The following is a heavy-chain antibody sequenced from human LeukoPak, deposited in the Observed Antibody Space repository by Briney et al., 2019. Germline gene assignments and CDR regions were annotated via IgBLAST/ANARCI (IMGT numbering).Heavy chain of an antibody. CDR3: AREHSSSWYKDY. CDR1: GFTFRDYW. J-gene: IGHJ4*02. CDR2: IKTDGSNT. V-gene: IGHV3-74*01. Sequence: PGGSLRLSCAASGFTFRDYWMHWVRQAPGKGLVWVSRIKTDGSNTNYADSVKGRFTISRDNAKNTLFLQMNSLRAEDTAVYYCAREHSSSWYKDYWGQGTLVTVSS. D-gene: IGHD6-13*01.